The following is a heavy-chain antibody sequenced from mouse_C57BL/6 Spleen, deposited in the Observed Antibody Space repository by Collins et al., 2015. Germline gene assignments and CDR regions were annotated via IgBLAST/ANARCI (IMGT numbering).Heavy chain of an antibody. V-gene: IGHV4-1*01. J-gene: IGHJ3*01. CDR1: GIDFSRYW. Sequence: EVKLLQSGGGLVQPGGSLKLSCAASGIDFSRYWMGWVRRAPGKGLEWIGEINPDSRTINYAPSLKDKFIISRDNAKNTLYLQMSKVRSEDTALYYCARLGNYGWFAYWGQGTLVTVSA. CDR2: INPDSRTI. D-gene: IGHD2-1*01. CDR3: ARLGNYGWFAY.